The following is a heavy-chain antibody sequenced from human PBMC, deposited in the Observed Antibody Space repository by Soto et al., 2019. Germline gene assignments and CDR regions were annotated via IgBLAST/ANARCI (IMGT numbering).Heavy chain of an antibody. CDR2: ISAYNGNT. CDR3: ARGGECSGGSCYPNSFDY. CDR1: GYTFTSYG. Sequence: ASVKVSCKASGYTFTSYGISWVRQAPGQGLEWMGWISAYNGNTNYAQKLQGRDTMTTDTSTSTAYMELRSLRSDDTAVYYCARGGECSGGSCYPNSFDYWGQGTLVTVSS. V-gene: IGHV1-18*01. J-gene: IGHJ4*02. D-gene: IGHD2-15*01.